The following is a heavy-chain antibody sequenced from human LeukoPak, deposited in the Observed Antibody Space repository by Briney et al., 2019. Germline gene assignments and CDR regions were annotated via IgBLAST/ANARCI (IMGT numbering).Heavy chain of an antibody. J-gene: IGHJ4*02. Sequence: PSETLSLTCTVSGGSISSGSYYWSWIRQPAGKGLEWIGRIYTSGSTNYNPSLKSRVTMAVDTSKNQFSLKLSSVTAADTAVYYCARHGGGPSPAGIAAAGTGYWGQGTLVTVSS. V-gene: IGHV4-61*02. CDR3: ARHGGGPSPAGIAAAGTGY. CDR2: IYTSGST. D-gene: IGHD6-13*01. CDR1: GGSISSGSYY.